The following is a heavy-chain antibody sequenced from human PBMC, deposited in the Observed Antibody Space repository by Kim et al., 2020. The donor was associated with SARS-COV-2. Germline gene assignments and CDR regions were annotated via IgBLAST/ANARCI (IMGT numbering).Heavy chain of an antibody. J-gene: IGHJ4*02. CDR3: ARSEGRASWHQFDY. Sequence: SETLSHTCTVSSDSMSSYYWSWIRQLPGKGLEWIGYIFYSGGTNYNPSLKSRVTISWDTSRNQFSLDLTSVIDADTAVYYCARSEGRASWHQFDYWGQGILVTVSS. V-gene: IGHV4-59*01. CDR2: IFYSGGT. CDR1: SDSMSSYY.